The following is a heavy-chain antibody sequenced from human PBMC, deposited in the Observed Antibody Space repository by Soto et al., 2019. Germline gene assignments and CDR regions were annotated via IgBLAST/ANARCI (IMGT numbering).Heavy chain of an antibody. CDR1: GGSISSGGYY. D-gene: IGHD6-19*01. J-gene: IGHJ5*02. Sequence: QVQLQESGPGLVKPSQTLSLTCTVSGGSISSGGYYWSWIRQHPGKGLEWIGYIYYSGSTYYNPSLTSRVTISVDTSENQFSLTLSSVAAADTAVYYCARWGGAVAGTGWFDPWGQGTLVTVSS. CDR2: IYYSGST. CDR3: ARWGGAVAGTGWFDP. V-gene: IGHV4-31*03.